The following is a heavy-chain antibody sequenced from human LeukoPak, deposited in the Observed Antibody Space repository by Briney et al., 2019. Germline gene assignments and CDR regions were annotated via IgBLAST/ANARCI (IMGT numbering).Heavy chain of an antibody. CDR1: GFTFSSYR. CDR2: ISSSSSYI. Sequence: GGSLRLSCAASGFTFSSYRMNWVRQASGKGLEWVSSISSSSSYIYSADSMKGRFTISRDNAKNSLYLQMNSLRAEDTAVYYCARGLGVPDAFDIWGQGTMVTVSS. V-gene: IGHV3-21*01. CDR3: ARGLGVPDAFDI. J-gene: IGHJ3*02. D-gene: IGHD1-26*01.